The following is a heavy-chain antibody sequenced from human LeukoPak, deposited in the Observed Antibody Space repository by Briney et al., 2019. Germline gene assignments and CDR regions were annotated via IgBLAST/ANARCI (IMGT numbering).Heavy chain of an antibody. D-gene: IGHD3-22*01. CDR2: IYYSGST. V-gene: IGHV4-59*08. CDR3: ARLIGPYYDSSGYYSSYLDY. Sequence: SETLSLTCTVSGGSISSYYWSWIRQPPGKGLEWIGYIYYSGSTNYNPSLKSRVTISVDTSKNQFSLKLSSVTAADTAVYYCARLIGPYYDSSGYYSSYLDYWGQGTLVTVSS. CDR1: GGSISSYY. J-gene: IGHJ4*02.